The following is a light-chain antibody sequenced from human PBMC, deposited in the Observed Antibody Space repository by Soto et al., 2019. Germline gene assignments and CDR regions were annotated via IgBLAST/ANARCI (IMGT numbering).Light chain of an antibody. CDR3: QQYTTYSGT. Sequence: DIQMTQSPSTLSASVGDRVTITCRASQSISTWLAWYQQKPGTAPKLLIYRASNLESGVPSRFSGSASGTEFTLTISTLQPDDFATYYCQQYTTYSGTFGPGTKVDIK. J-gene: IGKJ3*01. CDR2: RAS. V-gene: IGKV1-5*03. CDR1: QSISTW.